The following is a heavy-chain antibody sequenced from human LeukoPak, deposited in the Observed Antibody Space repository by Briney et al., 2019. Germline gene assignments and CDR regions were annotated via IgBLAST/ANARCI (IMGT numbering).Heavy chain of an antibody. D-gene: IGHD4-17*01. CDR3: ARDRGYGDSENWFDP. CDR2: INAGNGNT. V-gene: IGHV1-3*01. J-gene: IGHJ5*02. CDR1: GYTFTSYA. Sequence: GASVKVSCKASGYTFTSYAMHWVRQAPGQRLEWMGWINAGNGNTKYSQKFQGRVTITRDTSASTAYMELSSLRSEDTAVYYCARDRGYGDSENWFDPWGQGTLVTVSS.